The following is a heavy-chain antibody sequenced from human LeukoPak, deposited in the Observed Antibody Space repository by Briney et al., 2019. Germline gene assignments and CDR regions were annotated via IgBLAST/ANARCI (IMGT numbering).Heavy chain of an antibody. J-gene: IGHJ5*02. CDR1: GGSISSYY. CDR2: IYYSGST. CDR3: ASSPGYGDHRINWFDP. V-gene: IGHV4-59*01. D-gene: IGHD4-17*01. Sequence: SETLSLTCTVSGGSISSYYWSWIRQPPGKGLEWIGYIYYSGSTNYNPSLKSRVTISVDTSKNQFSLKLSSVTAADTAVYYCASSPGYGDHRINWFDPWGQGTLVTVSS.